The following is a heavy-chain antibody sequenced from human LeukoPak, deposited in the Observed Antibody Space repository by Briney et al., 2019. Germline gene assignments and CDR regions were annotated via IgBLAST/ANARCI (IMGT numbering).Heavy chain of an antibody. Sequence: ASVKVSCKASGYTFTGYYMHWVRQAPGQGLEWMGWINPNSGGTNYAQKFQGRVTMTRVTSISTAYMELSRLRSDDTAVYYCARSSSSIAARHGYWGQGTLVTVSS. V-gene: IGHV1-2*02. J-gene: IGHJ4*02. CDR3: ARSSSSIAARHGY. D-gene: IGHD6-6*01. CDR1: GYTFTGYY. CDR2: INPNSGGT.